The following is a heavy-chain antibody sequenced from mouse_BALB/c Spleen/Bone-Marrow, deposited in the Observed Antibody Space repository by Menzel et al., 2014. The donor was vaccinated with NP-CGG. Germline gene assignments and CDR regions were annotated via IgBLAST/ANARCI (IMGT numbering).Heavy chain of an antibody. V-gene: IGHV1-67*01. CDR1: GYTFTGYA. CDR3: ASTAGTQYDYFAY. CDR2: ISSYSGNT. J-gene: IGHJ2*01. Sequence: VQLQESGPELVRPGVSVKISCKGFGYTFTGYAIHWVKQSHAKTLEWIGVISSYSGNTNYNQKFKGRATMTVDKSSSTAYMELARLTSEDSAIHYCASTAGTQYDYFAYWGQGTTLTVSS. D-gene: IGHD1-2*01.